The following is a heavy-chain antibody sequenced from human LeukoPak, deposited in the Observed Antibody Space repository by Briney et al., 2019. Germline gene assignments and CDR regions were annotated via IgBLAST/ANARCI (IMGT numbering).Heavy chain of an antibody. D-gene: IGHD6-13*01. CDR2: IYYSGST. J-gene: IGHJ4*02. Sequence: SETLSLTCTVSGGSISSYYWSWIRQPPGKGLEWIGYIYYSGSTNYNPSLKSRVTISVDTSKNQFSLKLSSVTAADTAVYYCARHGVSGYSSSWYEYWGQGTLVTVSS. V-gene: IGHV4-59*08. CDR1: GGSISSYY. CDR3: ARHGVSGYSSSWYEY.